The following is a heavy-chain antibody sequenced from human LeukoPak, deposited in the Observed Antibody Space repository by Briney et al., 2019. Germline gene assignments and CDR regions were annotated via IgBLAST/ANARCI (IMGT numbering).Heavy chain of an antibody. V-gene: IGHV4-39*01. CDR3: ARRRSTTGTTKDAFDI. CDR1: GGSISSSSYY. Sequence: SEILSLTCTVSGGSISSSSYYWGWIRQPPGKGLEWIGSIYYSGSTYYNPSLKSRVTISVDTSKNQFSLKLSSVTAADTAVYYCARRRSTTGTTKDAFDIWGQGTMVTVSS. D-gene: IGHD1-1*01. J-gene: IGHJ3*02. CDR2: IYYSGST.